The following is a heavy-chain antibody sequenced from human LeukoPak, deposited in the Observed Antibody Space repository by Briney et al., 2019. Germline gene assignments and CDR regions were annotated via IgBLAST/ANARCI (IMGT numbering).Heavy chain of an antibody. Sequence: PGGSLRLSCAASGFTFSSYAMSWVRQAPGKGLEWVSAISGSGGSTYYADSVKGRFTISRDNSKNTLYLQMNSLRAEDTAVYYCAKDPSVVIILNYFDYWGQETLVTVSS. D-gene: IGHD3-3*01. CDR3: AKDPSVVIILNYFDY. V-gene: IGHV3-23*01. CDR1: GFTFSSYA. J-gene: IGHJ4*02. CDR2: ISGSGGST.